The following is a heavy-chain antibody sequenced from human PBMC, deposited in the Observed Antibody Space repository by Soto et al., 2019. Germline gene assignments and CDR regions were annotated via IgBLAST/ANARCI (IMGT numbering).Heavy chain of an antibody. Sequence: GGSLRLSCAASGFTFSSYWMLWVRQAPWKGLEWVSLISGSATYYADSVKGRFTISRDNSKNTLHLQMNSLRPEDTAIYYCAKGMFNGFDIWGQGTMVTVSS. CDR2: ISGSAT. V-gene: IGHV3-23*01. J-gene: IGHJ3*02. CDR3: AKGMFNGFDI. CDR1: GFTFSSYW. D-gene: IGHD3-10*02.